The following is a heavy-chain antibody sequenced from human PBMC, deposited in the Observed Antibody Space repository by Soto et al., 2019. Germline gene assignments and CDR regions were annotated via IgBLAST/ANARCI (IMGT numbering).Heavy chain of an antibody. D-gene: IGHD1-26*01. Sequence: QAQLEESGGGVFQPGTSLRLSCAASAFSFSSSGMHWVRQAPGKGLEWVAAIWDDGGNKYYADSVKGRFTISRDNSKNTLFLQMNSLRAEDTALYYCARSSGSYFAAFYDTWGQGTLVSVSS. J-gene: IGHJ5*02. CDR1: AFSFSSSG. CDR3: ARSSGSYFAAFYDT. V-gene: IGHV3-33*01. CDR2: IWDDGGNK.